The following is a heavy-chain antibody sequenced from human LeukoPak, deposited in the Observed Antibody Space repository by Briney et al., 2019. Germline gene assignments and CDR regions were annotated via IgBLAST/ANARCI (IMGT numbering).Heavy chain of an antibody. Sequence: GGSLRLSCAASGFTFSTYAMHWVRQAPGKGLEWVAVISYDGSNKYYADSVKGRFTISRDNSKNTLYLQMNSLRAEDTAVYYCAKDAYCGGGSCYGMDVWGQGTTGTVSS. CDR1: GFTFSTYA. CDR3: AKDAYCGGGSCYGMDV. D-gene: IGHD2-15*01. V-gene: IGHV3-30*18. J-gene: IGHJ6*02. CDR2: ISYDGSNK.